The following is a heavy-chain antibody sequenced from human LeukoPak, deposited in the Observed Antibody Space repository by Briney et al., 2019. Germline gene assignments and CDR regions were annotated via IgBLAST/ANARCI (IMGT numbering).Heavy chain of an antibody. CDR1: GFTFSSYA. J-gene: IGHJ5*02. D-gene: IGHD3-9*01. Sequence: GGSLRLSCAASGFTFSSYARSWVRQAPGKGLEWVSAISGSGGSTYYADSVKGRFTISRDNSKNTLYLQMNSLRAEDTAVYYCAKDRSDWLLLGWFDPWGQGTLVTVSS. V-gene: IGHV3-23*01. CDR2: ISGSGGST. CDR3: AKDRSDWLLLGWFDP.